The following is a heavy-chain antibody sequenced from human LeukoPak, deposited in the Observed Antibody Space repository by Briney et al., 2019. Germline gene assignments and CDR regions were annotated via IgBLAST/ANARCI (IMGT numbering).Heavy chain of an antibody. D-gene: IGHD5-12*01. Sequence: SETLSLTCAVYGGSFSGYYWSWIRQPPGKGLEWIGEVNHSGSTNYNPSLKSRVTISVDTSKNQFSLKLSSVTAADTAVYYCARVYSGYALYWGQGTLVTVSS. CDR3: ARVYSGYALY. J-gene: IGHJ4*02. CDR1: GGSFSGYY. CDR2: VNHSGST. V-gene: IGHV4-34*01.